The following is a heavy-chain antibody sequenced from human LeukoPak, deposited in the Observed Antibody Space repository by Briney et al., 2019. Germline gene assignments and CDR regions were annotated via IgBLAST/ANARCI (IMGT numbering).Heavy chain of an antibody. V-gene: IGHV3-23*01. D-gene: IGHD6-6*01. CDR1: GFTFSSYA. Sequence: GGSLRLSCAASGFTFSSYAMSWVRQAPGKGLEWVSTLSGSAVSTYYADSVKGRFTISRDNSKNTLYLQINSLRAEDTAVYYCAKAAEYSSPNWFDPWGQGTLVTVSS. CDR3: AKAAEYSSPNWFDP. J-gene: IGHJ5*02. CDR2: LSGSAVST.